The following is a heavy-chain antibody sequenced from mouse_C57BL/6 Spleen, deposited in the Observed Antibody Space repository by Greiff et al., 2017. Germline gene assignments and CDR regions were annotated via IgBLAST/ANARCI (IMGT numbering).Heavy chain of an antibody. V-gene: IGHV1-55*01. D-gene: IGHD2-5*01. CDR3: ARWGYYSNYYFDY. J-gene: IGHJ2*01. CDR1: GYTFTSYW. CDR2: IYPGSGST. Sequence: QVQLQQPGAELVKPGASVKMSCKASGYTFTSYWITWVKQRPGQGLEWIGDIYPGSGSTNYNEKFKSKATLTVETSSSTAYMQLSSLTSEDSAVYYCARWGYYSNYYFDYWGQGTTLTVSS.